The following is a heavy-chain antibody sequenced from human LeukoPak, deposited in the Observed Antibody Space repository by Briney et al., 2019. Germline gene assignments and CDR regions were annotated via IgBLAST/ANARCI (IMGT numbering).Heavy chain of an antibody. J-gene: IGHJ4*02. V-gene: IGHV3-30*04. D-gene: IGHD6-19*01. CDR1: GFTFSSYA. CDR3: AREGYSSGYLGY. Sequence: GGSLRLSCAASGFTFSSYAMHWVRQAPGKGLEWVAVISYDGSNKYYADSVKGRFTISRDNSKNTLYLQMNSLRAEDTAVYYCAREGYSSGYLGYWGQGTLVTVSS. CDR2: ISYDGSNK.